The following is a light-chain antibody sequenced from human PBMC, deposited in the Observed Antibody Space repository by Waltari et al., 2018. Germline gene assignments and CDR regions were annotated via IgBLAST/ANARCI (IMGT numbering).Light chain of an antibody. Sequence: QSALTQPASVSGSPGQSITISCTGTSRDFGNYKRVPWYPQHPGKAPKLMIYAVSKRPAGGSDRFAGSKSGDMAALTISGLQPGDEAEYFCSSYAGASKGVFGGGTKVTVL. J-gene: IGLJ2*01. CDR1: SRDFGNYKR. V-gene: IGLV2-23*02. CDR2: AVS. CDR3: SSYAGASKGV.